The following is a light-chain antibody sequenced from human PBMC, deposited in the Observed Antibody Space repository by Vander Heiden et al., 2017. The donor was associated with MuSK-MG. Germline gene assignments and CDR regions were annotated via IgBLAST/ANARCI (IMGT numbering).Light chain of an antibody. CDR3: QQYYSTPVT. V-gene: IGKV1-NL1*01. J-gene: IGKJ4*01. CDR2: AAS. CDR1: QAITSS. Sequence: DIQMTQSPSSLSASVGDRVTITCRASQAITSSLAWYQQKPAKAPKLLLHAASSLETWVPSRSSGSGSGTDFSLTISSLQPEDYATYYCQQYYSTPVTFGGGTKGELK.